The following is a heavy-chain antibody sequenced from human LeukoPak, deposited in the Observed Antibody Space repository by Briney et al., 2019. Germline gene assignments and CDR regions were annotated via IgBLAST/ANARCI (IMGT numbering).Heavy chain of an antibody. CDR3: ARVGMATIFPWFDP. CDR2: ISAYNGNT. CDR1: GYTFTSYG. V-gene: IGHV1-18*01. J-gene: IGHJ5*02. Sequence: GASVKVSCKASGYTFTSYGISWVRQAPGQGLEWMGWISAYNGNTNYAQKLQGRVTMTTDASTSTAYMELRSLRSDDTAVYYCARVGMATIFPWFDPWGQGTLVTVSS. D-gene: IGHD5-24*01.